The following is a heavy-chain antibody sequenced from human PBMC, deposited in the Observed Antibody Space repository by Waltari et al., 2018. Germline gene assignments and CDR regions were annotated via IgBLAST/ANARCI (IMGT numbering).Heavy chain of an antibody. J-gene: IGHJ4*02. CDR2: INPNSGGT. CDR1: GYTFTGYY. V-gene: IGHV1-2*06. D-gene: IGHD1-26*01. CDR3: ARERVVGATVWY. Sequence: QVQLVQSGAEVKKPGASVKVYCKASGYTFTGYYMHWVRQATGQGLEWMGRINPNSGGTNYAQKFQGRVTMTRDTSISTAYMELSRLRSDDTAVYYCARERVVGATVWYWGQGTLVTVSS.